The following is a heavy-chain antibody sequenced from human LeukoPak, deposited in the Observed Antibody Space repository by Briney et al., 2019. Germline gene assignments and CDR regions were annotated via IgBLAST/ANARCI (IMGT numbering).Heavy chain of an antibody. CDR1: GYTFTSYY. D-gene: IGHD3-22*01. CDR3: ASTLPYYYDSSGYYRPFDY. J-gene: IGHJ4*02. CDR2: INPSGGST. V-gene: IGHV1-46*01. Sequence: GASVKVSCKASGYTFTSYYMHWVRQAPGQGLEWMGIINPSGGSTGYAQKFQGRVTMTRDMSTSTVYMELSSLRSEDTAVYYCASTLPYYYDSSGYYRPFDYWGQGTLVTVSS.